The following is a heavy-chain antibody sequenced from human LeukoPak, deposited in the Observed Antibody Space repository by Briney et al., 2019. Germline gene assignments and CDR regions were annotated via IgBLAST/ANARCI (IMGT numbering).Heavy chain of an antibody. D-gene: IGHD3-16*02. CDR2: ITPMFGTS. V-gene: IGHV1-69*01. CDR3: ARDGEYVWGSYRPRLNTFDY. Sequence: ASVKVSCKASGGTFSRHTISWVRQSPGQGLEWMGGITPMFGTSNYAQKFRGRVTITADESTSTAYVELSSLRSGDTAVYYCARDGEYVWGSYRPRLNTFDYWGQGTLVTVSS. J-gene: IGHJ4*02. CDR1: GGTFSRHT.